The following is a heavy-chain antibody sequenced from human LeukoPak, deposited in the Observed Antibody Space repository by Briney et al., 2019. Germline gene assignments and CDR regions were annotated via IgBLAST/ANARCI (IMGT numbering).Heavy chain of an antibody. CDR1: GFTFSDYY. CDR2: ISSSSSYT. Sequence: GGSLRLSCAASGFTFSDYYMSWIRQAPGKGLEWVSYISSSSSYTNYVDSVKGRFTISRDNAKNSLYLQMNSLRAEDTAVYYCARIGREYDSSGYYYFDYWGQGTLVTVSS. CDR3: ARIGREYDSSGYYYFDY. J-gene: IGHJ4*02. V-gene: IGHV3-11*06. D-gene: IGHD3-22*01.